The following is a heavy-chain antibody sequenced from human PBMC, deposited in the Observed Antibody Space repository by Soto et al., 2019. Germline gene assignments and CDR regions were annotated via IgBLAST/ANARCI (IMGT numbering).Heavy chain of an antibody. CDR2: IRSKAYGGTT. CDR1: GFTFGDYA. Sequence: GGSLRLSCTASGFTFGDYAMSWFRQAPGKGLEWVGFIRSKAYGGTTEYAASVKGRFTISRDDSKSIAYLQMNSLKTEDTAVYYCTRVRYCSSTSCYFGFHHHQYAFDIWGQGTMVTVSS. CDR3: TRVRYCSSTSCYFGFHHHQYAFDI. J-gene: IGHJ3*02. D-gene: IGHD2-2*01. V-gene: IGHV3-49*03.